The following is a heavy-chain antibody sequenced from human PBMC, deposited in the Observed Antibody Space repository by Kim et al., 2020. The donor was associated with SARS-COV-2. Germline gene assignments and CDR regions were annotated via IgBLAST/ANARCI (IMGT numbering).Heavy chain of an antibody. CDR1: GFTFSSYW. D-gene: IGHD5-12*01. V-gene: IGHV3-74*01. CDR2: INIDGSST. CDR3: AREGGYSGYEFSYYGMDV. J-gene: IGHJ6*02. Sequence: GGSLRLSCAASGFTFSSYWMHWVRQAPGKGLVWVSRINIDGSSTSYADSVKGRFTISRDNAKNTLYLQMNSLRAEDTAVYYCAREGGYSGYEFSYYGMDVWGQGTTVTVSS.